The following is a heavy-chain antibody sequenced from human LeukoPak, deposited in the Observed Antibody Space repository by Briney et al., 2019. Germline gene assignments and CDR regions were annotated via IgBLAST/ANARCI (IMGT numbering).Heavy chain of an antibody. V-gene: IGHV1-8*03. CDR3: ARGVVGATTYSTPFDY. CDR2: MNPNSGNT. CDR1: GHTFTSYD. D-gene: IGHD1-26*01. J-gene: IGHJ4*02. Sequence: ASVKVSCKASGHTFTSYDINWVRQATGQGLEWMGWMNPNSGNTGYAQKFQGRVTITRNTSISTAYMELSSLRSEDTAVYYCARGVVGATTYSTPFDYWGQGTLVTVSS.